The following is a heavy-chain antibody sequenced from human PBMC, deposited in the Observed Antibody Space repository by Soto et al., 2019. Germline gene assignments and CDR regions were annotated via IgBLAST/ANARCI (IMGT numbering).Heavy chain of an antibody. Sequence: GESLKISCKGSGYSFTSYWIGWVRQMPGKGLEWMGIIYPGDSDTRYSPSFQGHVTISAYKSISTAYLQWSSLKASDTAMYYCASQSLYYDSSGYIGQYDAFDTWGQGTMVSASS. D-gene: IGHD3-22*01. J-gene: IGHJ3*02. CDR1: GYSFTSYW. CDR2: IYPGDSDT. V-gene: IGHV5-51*01. CDR3: ASQSLYYDSSGYIGQYDAFDT.